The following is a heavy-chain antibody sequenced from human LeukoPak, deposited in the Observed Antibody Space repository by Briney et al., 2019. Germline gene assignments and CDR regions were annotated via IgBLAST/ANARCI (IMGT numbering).Heavy chain of an antibody. CDR2: ISSSGSTI. D-gene: IGHD5-24*01. V-gene: IGHV3-48*03. Sequence: GSLRLSCAASGFTFSSYEMNRVRQAPGKGLEWVSYISSSGSTIYYADSVKGRFTISRDNDKNLLYLQMNSLRAEDTAVYYCGREDRWRILDYWGQGTLVTVSS. CDR1: GFTFSSYE. CDR3: GREDRWRILDY. J-gene: IGHJ4*02.